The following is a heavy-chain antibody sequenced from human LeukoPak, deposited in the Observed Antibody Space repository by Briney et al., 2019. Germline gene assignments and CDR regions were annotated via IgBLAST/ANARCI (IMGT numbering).Heavy chain of an antibody. J-gene: IGHJ4*02. CDR1: GYTFTDYY. CDR3: ARVRVAATPAYFDY. V-gene: IGHV1-18*04. D-gene: IGHD2-15*01. Sequence: GASVKVSCKASGYTFTDYYMYWVRQAPGQGLEWMGWISPNSGSTNYAQKLQGRVTMTTDTSTSTAYMELRSLRSDDTAVYYCARVRVAATPAYFDYWGQGTLVTVSS. CDR2: ISPNSGST.